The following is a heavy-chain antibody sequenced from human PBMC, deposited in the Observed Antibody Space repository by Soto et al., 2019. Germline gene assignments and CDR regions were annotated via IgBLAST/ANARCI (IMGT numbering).Heavy chain of an antibody. V-gene: IGHV1-69*06. Sequence: QVQLMQSGAEVRKPGSSVTVSCKASGGTFSSNPISWVRQAPGQGLEWMGGIIPIFATPHYARRVLDGVTLTADTSTNTAYMELTGLTSEDTAIYYCARDLSAVKRFESYKYYRMDVWSQGTTVTVS. CDR1: GGTFSSNP. CDR3: ARDLSAVKRFESYKYYRMDV. CDR2: IIPIFATP. D-gene: IGHD1-1*01. J-gene: IGHJ6*02.